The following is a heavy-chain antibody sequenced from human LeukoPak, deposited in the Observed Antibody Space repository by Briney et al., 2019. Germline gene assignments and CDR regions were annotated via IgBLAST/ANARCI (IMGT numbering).Heavy chain of an antibody. CDR3: ARDWRTNSFDY. Sequence: GGSLRLSCAVSEFTFTTYGMHWVRQAPGKGLEWVAFIYYDGSNIYYADYVKGRFTISRDISKNTLYLQMDSLRAEDTAIYYCARDWRTNSFDYWGQGTLVTVSS. D-gene: IGHD1-1*01. CDR1: EFTFTTYG. V-gene: IGHV3-33*01. J-gene: IGHJ4*02. CDR2: IYYDGSNI.